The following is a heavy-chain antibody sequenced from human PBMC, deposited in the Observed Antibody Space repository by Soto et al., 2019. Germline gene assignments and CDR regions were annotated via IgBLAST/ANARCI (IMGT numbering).Heavy chain of an antibody. V-gene: IGHV3-53*01. D-gene: IGHD4-17*01. CDR2: IFSGGST. Sequence: GGSLRLSCAASGFTVSGNYMGWVRQAPGKGLEWVSVIFSGGSTYYADSVKGRFTIYRDNSKGTLYLQMNSLRAEDTAVYYCAKGNYGGKEYYFDYWGRGTLVTVSS. CDR1: GFTVSGNY. CDR3: AKGNYGGKEYYFDY. J-gene: IGHJ4*02.